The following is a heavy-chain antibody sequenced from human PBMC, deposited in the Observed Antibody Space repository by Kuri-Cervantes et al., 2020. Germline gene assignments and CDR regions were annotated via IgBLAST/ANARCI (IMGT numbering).Heavy chain of an antibody. Sequence: GGSLRLSCAASGFTFSSYSMNWVRQAPGKGLEWVSSISSSSSYIYYADSVKGRFTISRDNAKNSLYLQMNSLRAEDTAVYYCAKGDNAVYYYYMDVRGKGTTVTVSS. J-gene: IGHJ6*03. V-gene: IGHV3-21*01. CDR1: GFTFSSYS. CDR2: ISSSSSYI. CDR3: AKGDNAVYYYYMDV. D-gene: IGHD2-8*01.